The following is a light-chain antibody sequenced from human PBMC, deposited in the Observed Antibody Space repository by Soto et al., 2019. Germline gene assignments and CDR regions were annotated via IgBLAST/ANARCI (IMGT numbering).Light chain of an antibody. CDR1: QSISRY. Sequence: DIQMTQSPSSLSASVGDRVNITCRASQSISRYLNWYHQKPGKAPTLLFYTASTLQSGVPPRFSGRRSGTDFTLTISSLKPEDFATYYCQQRYSDPYTFGQGTKLEIK. CDR2: TAS. CDR3: QQRYSDPYT. V-gene: IGKV1-39*01. J-gene: IGKJ2*01.